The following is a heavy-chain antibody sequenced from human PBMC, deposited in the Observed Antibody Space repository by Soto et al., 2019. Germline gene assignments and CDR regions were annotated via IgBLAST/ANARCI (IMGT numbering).Heavy chain of an antibody. D-gene: IGHD2-2*02. CDR3: ARDSDPYCSSTSCYTGYYYGMGV. CDR2: IYYSGST. V-gene: IGHV4-59*01. J-gene: IGHJ6*02. CDR1: GGSISSYY. Sequence: SETLSLTCTVSGGSISSYYWSWIRQPPGKGLEWIGYIYYSGSTNYNPSLKSRVTISVDTSKNQFSLKLSSVTAADTAVYYCARDSDPYCSSTSCYTGYYYGMGVWGQGTTVTVSS.